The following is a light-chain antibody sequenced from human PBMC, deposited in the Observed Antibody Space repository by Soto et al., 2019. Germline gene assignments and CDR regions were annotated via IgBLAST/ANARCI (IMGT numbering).Light chain of an antibody. CDR1: SSDVGGYNY. CDR2: EVS. J-gene: IGLJ2*01. V-gene: IGLV2-8*01. Sequence: QSALTQPPSASGSPGQSVTISCTGTSSDVGGYNYVSWYQQHPTKAPKLMIYEVSKRPSGVPDRFSGSKSGNTASLTVSGLQVEDEADYFCSSYAGNNNLVFGGGTKLTVL. CDR3: SSYAGNNNLV.